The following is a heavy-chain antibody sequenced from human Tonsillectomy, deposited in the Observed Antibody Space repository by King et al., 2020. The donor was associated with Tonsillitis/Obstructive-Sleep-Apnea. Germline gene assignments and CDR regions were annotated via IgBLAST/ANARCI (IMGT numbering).Heavy chain of an antibody. CDR3: AREGGHGMGFDY. J-gene: IGHJ4*02. CDR1: GFTISSYW. V-gene: IGHV3-7*01. Sequence: VQLVESGGGLVQSGASLRLSCAASGFTISSYWMSWVRQAPGKGLEWVANIKQDGSEKHYVDSVKGRFTISRDNAKNSLYLQLNSLRAEDTAVYYCAREGGHGMGFDYWGQGTLVTDSS. D-gene: IGHD3-16*01. CDR2: IKQDGSEK.